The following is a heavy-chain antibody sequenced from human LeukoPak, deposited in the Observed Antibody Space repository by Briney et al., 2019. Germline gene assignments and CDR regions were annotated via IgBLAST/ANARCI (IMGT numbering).Heavy chain of an antibody. CDR1: GFTLSSYA. Sequence: TGGSLRLSCAPSGFTLSSYAMSWVRQAPYKGLSSGSAISGSGGSTYYADSVKGRFTISRDNSKNTLYLQMNSLRAEDTAVYFCAKGSSTWFDAFDIWGQGTMVTVSS. CDR3: AKGSSTWFDAFDI. D-gene: IGHD6-13*01. J-gene: IGHJ3*02. CDR2: ISGSGGST. V-gene: IGHV3-23*01.